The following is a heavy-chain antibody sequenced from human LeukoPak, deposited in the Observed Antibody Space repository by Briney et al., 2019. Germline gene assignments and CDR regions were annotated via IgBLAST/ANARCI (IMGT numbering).Heavy chain of an antibody. CDR2: IYYSGST. V-gene: IGHV4-61*08. D-gene: IGHD5-12*01. J-gene: IGHJ3*01. Sequence: SQTLSLTCTVSGGSISSGGYYWSWIRQPPGKGLEWIGYIYYSGSTKYNPSLKRRVDISVDMSKNQLSLTLTSVTAADTAVYYCARVQDVGYETDDPFDLWGQGTMVTVSS. CDR3: ARVQDVGYETDDPFDL. CDR1: GGSISSGGYY.